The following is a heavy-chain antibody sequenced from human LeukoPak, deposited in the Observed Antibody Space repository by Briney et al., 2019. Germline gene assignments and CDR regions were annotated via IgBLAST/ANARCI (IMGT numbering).Heavy chain of an antibody. CDR1: GFTVSSSY. Sequence: PGGSLRLSWAASGFTVSSSYMSWVRQAPGKGLEWVSIISSAGTTYYADSVKGRFTISRDNSKNTVYLQVNSLRDEDTAVYYCARDLEAANTYYFDYWGQGTMVTVSS. J-gene: IGHJ4*02. D-gene: IGHD6-13*01. CDR3: ARDLEAANTYYFDY. CDR2: ISSAGTT. V-gene: IGHV3-66*01.